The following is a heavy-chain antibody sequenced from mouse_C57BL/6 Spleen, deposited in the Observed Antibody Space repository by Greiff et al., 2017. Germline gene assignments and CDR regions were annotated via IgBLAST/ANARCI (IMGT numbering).Heavy chain of an antibody. J-gene: IGHJ2*01. D-gene: IGHD2-4*01. CDR1: GYTFTSYG. V-gene: IGHV1-81*01. CDR2: IYPRSGNT. CDR3: ARPLYYYYDGSFDY. Sequence: VQLQQSGAELARPGASVKLSCKASGYTFTSYGISWVKQRTGKGLEWIGEIYPRSGNTYYNEKFKGKATLTADKSSSTAYMELRSLTSEDSAVYFCARPLYYYYDGSFDYWGQGTTLTVSS.